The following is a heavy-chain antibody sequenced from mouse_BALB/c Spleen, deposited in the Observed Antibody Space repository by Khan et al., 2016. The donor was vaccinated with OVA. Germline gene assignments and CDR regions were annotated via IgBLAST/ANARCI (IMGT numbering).Heavy chain of an antibody. CDR2: ISSGRSTI. D-gene: IGHD1-1*01. Sequence: EVQLVESGGGLVQTGGSRKLSCAASGFTFSSFGMHWVRQAPEKGLEWVAYISSGRSTILYADTVTGRFTISRDNPKNTLFLQMHSLRSEDTAMYYYARAFLTTVVEAMDYWGQGTSVTVSS. J-gene: IGHJ4*01. V-gene: IGHV5-17*02. CDR1: GFTFSSFG. CDR3: ARAFLTTVVEAMDY.